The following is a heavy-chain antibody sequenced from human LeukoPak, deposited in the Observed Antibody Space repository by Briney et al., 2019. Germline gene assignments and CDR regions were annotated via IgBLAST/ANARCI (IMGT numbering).Heavy chain of an antibody. Sequence: GGSLRLSCAASGFTFRSAWMSWVRQAPGKGLEWVGRIRSKSDGATTDYVASVKDRFTISRDDSRDILYMQLNSLKTEDTAVYFCAADTPVPLAQIDIWGQGVPVTVSS. CDR3: AADTPVPLAQIDI. CDR1: GFTFRSAW. D-gene: IGHD4-11*01. V-gene: IGHV3-15*01. J-gene: IGHJ4*02. CDR2: IRSKSDGATT.